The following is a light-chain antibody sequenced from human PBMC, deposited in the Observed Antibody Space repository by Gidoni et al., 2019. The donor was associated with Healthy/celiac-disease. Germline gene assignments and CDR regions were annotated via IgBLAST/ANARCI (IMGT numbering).Light chain of an antibody. CDR1: QSISSW. V-gene: IGKV1-5*03. CDR2: KAS. CDR3: QQYNA. J-gene: IGKJ1*01. Sequence: DIQMTQSPSTLSASVGDRVTITCRASQSISSWLAWYQQKPGKDPKLLIYKASSLESGVPSRFSGSGSGTEFTLTISSLQPDDFATYYCQQYNAFGQGTKVEIK.